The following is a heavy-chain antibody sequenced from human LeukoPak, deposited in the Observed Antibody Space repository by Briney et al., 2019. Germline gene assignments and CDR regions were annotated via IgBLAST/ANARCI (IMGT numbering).Heavy chain of an antibody. V-gene: IGHV3-66*01. CDR3: ARVWVGDGYNPNWFDP. CDR1: GFTFSNYE. CDR2: IYTSGGT. D-gene: IGHD5-24*01. Sequence: GGSLRLSCAASGFTFSNYEMNWVRQAPGKGLEWVSVIYTSGGTYYADSVKGRFTISRDNSKNTLYLQMNSLRAEDTAVYYCARVWVGDGYNPNWFDPWGQGTLVTVSS. J-gene: IGHJ5*02.